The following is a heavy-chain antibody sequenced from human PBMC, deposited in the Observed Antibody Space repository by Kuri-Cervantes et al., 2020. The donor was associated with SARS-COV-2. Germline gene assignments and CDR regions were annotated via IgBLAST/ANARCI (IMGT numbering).Heavy chain of an antibody. Sequence: ESLKISCTVSGYSISSGYYWGWIRQPPGKGLEWIGSIYHSGSTYYNPSLKSRVTISVDTSKNQFSLKLSSVTAADTAVYYCARVTCSSTSCYRVTNWFDPWGQGTLVTVSS. J-gene: IGHJ5*02. CDR1: GYSISSGYY. CDR3: ARVTCSSTSCYRVTNWFDP. CDR2: IYHSGST. D-gene: IGHD2-2*01. V-gene: IGHV4-38-2*02.